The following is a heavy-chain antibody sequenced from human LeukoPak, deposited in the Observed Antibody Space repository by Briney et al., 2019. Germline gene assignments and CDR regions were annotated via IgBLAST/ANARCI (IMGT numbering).Heavy chain of an antibody. Sequence: GGSLRLSCAASGFTFSSYAMSWVRQAPGKGLEWVSTVSDSGGSTYYADSVKGRFTISRDNSKNTLYLQMSSLRAEDTAVYYCVNQISGWVYWGQGTLVTVSS. V-gene: IGHV3-23*01. CDR2: VSDSGGST. D-gene: IGHD6-19*01. J-gene: IGHJ4*02. CDR1: GFTFSSYA. CDR3: VNQISGWVY.